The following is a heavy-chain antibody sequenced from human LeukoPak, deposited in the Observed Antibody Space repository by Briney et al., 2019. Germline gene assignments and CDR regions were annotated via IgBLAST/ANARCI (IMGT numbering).Heavy chain of an antibody. CDR2: INHSGST. CDR3: ARGGGYYANYFDY. Sequence: ASETLSLTCAVYGGSFSGYYWSWIRQPPGKGLEWIWEINHSGSTNYNPALKRRVTISVDTSKNQFSLKLSSVTAADTAVYYCARGGGYYANYFDYWGEGSLVTVPS. J-gene: IGHJ4*02. V-gene: IGHV4-34*01. D-gene: IGHD3-22*01. CDR1: GGSFSGYY.